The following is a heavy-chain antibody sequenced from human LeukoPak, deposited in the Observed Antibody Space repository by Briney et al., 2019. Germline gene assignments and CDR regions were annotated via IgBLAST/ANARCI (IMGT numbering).Heavy chain of an antibody. V-gene: IGHV1-18*01. CDR1: GYTFTNYG. J-gene: IGHJ5*02. Sequence: ASVKVSCKASGYTFTNYGISWVRQAPGQGLEWMGWISAYNGNTNYVQNLQGRVTMTTDTSASTAYMELRSLRSDDTAVYYCARDYDLWANWFDPWGQGTLVTVSS. CDR3: ARDYDLWANWFDP. D-gene: IGHD3-3*01. CDR2: ISAYNGNT.